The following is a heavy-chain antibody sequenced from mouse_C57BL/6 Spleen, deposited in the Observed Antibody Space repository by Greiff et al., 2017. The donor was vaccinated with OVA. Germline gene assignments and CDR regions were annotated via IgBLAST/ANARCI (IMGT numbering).Heavy chain of an antibody. CDR1: GYTFTSYW. D-gene: IGHD1-1*01. CDR2: IYPGNSDT. CDR3: TREDDYYGSTYWYFDV. J-gene: IGHJ1*03. Sequence: EVQLQQSGTVLARPGASVKMSCKTSGYTFTSYWMHWVKQRPGQGLEWIGAIYPGNSDTSYNQKFKGKAKLTAVTSASTASMELSSLTNEDSAVYYCTREDDYYGSTYWYFDVWGTGTTVTVSS. V-gene: IGHV1-5*01.